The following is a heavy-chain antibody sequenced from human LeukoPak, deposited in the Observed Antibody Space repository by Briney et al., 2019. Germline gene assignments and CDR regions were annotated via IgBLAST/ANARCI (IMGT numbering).Heavy chain of an antibody. J-gene: IGHJ4*02. CDR1: GFTFHDYA. D-gene: IGHD3-10*01. V-gene: IGHV3-43*02. CDR2: ISGDGGSA. CDR3: AKAPSGSSSRPVDY. Sequence: GGSLRLSCVASGFTFHDYAMSWVRQVPGKGLEWVSLISGDGGSASYAGSVKGRFTISRDNSKNSLYLQMNSLRTEDTAFYYCAKAPSGSSSRPVDYWGQGTLVTVSS.